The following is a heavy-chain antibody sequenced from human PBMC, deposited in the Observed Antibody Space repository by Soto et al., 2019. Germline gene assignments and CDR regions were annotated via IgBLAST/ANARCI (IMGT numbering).Heavy chain of an antibody. CDR3: ARGNVVAIDS. CDR1: GGSISSGGYS. J-gene: IGHJ4*02. V-gene: IGHV4-30-2*01. CDR2: IYHSGST. Sequence: QLQLQESGSGLVKPSQTLSLTCAVSGGSISSGGYSWSWIRQPPGKGLEWIGYIYHSGSTYYTPSLPGRVPISVDRSTTQFSLKLSSVTAADTAVYYCARGNVVAIDSWGQGTLVTVSS. D-gene: IGHD2-21*01.